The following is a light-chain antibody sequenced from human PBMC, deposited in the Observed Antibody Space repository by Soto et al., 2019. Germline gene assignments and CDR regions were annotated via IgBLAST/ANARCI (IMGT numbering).Light chain of an antibody. J-gene: IGKJ1*01. CDR3: QQYNNWPWT. V-gene: IGKV3-15*01. Sequence: EIVMTQSPVTLSVSPGERATLSCRASQSVSSNLAWYQQKPGQAPRLLIYGASTRAIGIPARFSGSGSGTEFTLTIRSLQSEDFAVYYCQQYNNWPWTFGQGTKVEIK. CDR1: QSVSSN. CDR2: GAS.